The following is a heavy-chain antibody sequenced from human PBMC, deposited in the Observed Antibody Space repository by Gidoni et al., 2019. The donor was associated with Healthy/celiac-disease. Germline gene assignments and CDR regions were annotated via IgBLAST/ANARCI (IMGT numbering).Heavy chain of an antibody. D-gene: IGHD7-27*01. CDR1: GFTVSSNY. V-gene: IGHV3-53*01. Sequence: EVQLVESGGGLIQPGGSLRLSCAASGFTVSSNYMSWVRQAPGKGLEWVSVIYSSGSTYYADSVKGRFTISRDNSKNTLYLQMNSLRAEDTAVYYCARDFVLTEGYYYYGMDVWGQGTTVTVSS. CDR2: IYSSGST. J-gene: IGHJ6*02. CDR3: ARDFVLTEGYYYYGMDV.